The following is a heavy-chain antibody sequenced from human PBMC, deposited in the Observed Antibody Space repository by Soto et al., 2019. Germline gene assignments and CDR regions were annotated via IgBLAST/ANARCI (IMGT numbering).Heavy chain of an antibody. J-gene: IGHJ6*02. CDR3: ATLTRGYSYAWDYYYKSGMDV. D-gene: IGHD5-18*01. CDR2: IYYSGST. V-gene: IGHV4-61*01. CDR1: GGSVSSGSYY. Sequence: SETLSLTCTVSGGSVSSGSYYWSWIRQPPGKGLEWIGYIYYSGSTNYNPSLKSRVNVSVDTSKNPFSLNLSSVTAAATAVYYCATLTRGYSYAWDYYYKSGMDVWGQGTMVTVSS.